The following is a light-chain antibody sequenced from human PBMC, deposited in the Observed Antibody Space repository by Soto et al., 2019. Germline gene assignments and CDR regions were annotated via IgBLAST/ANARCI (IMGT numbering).Light chain of an antibody. J-gene: IGLJ3*02. CDR2: GNS. CDR3: QSYYSSLSGSRV. Sequence: QSVLTQPPSVSGAPGQRVTISFTGSSSNIGAGYDVHWYQQLPGTAPKLLIYGNSNRPSGVPDRFSGSKSGTTASLAITGLQAEDEDDYYCQSYYSSLSGSRVFGGGTKLTVL. V-gene: IGLV1-40*01. CDR1: SSNIGAGYD.